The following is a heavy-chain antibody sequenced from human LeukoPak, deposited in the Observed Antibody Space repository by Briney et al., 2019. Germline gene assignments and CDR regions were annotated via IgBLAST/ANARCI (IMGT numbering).Heavy chain of an antibody. CDR2: IFYTGST. CDR1: GGSISSSIYY. D-gene: IGHD5/OR15-5a*01. CDR3: ARQRSSTAAPPYGLDV. J-gene: IGHJ6*02. Sequence: SETLSLTCTVSGGSISSSIYYWGWIRQPPGKGLEWIGSIFYTGSTFYNTTLKSRVTISVDTSKNQFSLKLSSVTAADAAVYYCARQRSSTAAPPYGLDVWGQGTTATVSS. V-gene: IGHV4-39*01.